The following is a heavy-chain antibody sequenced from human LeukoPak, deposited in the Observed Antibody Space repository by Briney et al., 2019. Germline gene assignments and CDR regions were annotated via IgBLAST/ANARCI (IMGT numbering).Heavy chain of an antibody. Sequence: ASVKVSCKASGYTFTGYYMHWVRQAPGQGLEWMGWINPNSGGTNYAQKFQGRVTMTRDTSISTAYMELSRLRSEDTAVYYCATWGPSWRWSGGWFDPWGQGTLVTVSS. CDR2: INPNSGGT. D-gene: IGHD2-2*01. CDR3: ATWGPSWRWSGGWFDP. J-gene: IGHJ5*02. CDR1: GYTFTGYY. V-gene: IGHV1-2*02.